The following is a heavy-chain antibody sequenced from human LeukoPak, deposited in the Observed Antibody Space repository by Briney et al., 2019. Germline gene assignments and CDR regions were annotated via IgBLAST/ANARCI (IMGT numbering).Heavy chain of an antibody. J-gene: IGHJ4*02. CDR3: GTRRSGNYFATFDY. V-gene: IGHV3-33*01. CDR1: GFTFSSYG. D-gene: IGHD3-22*01. CDR2: IWYDGSNK. Sequence: PGGSLRLSCAASGFTFSSYGMHWVRQAPGKGLEWVAVIWYDGSNKYYADSVKGRFTISRDNSKNTLYLQMNSLRAEDTAVYDCGTRRSGNYFATFDYWGQGILVTVSS.